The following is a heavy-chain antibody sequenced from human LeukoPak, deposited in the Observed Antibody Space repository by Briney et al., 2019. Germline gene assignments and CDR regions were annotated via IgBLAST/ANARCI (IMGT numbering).Heavy chain of an antibody. CDR2: IYYTVNT. D-gene: IGHD3-10*01. Sequence: PSETLSLTCTVSGGSISSYSWSWIRRPPGKGLEWIGYIYYTVNTNYNPALKSRVTISVDTSKNHFSLKLSSVTAADTAVYYCARVFDSGSQAYFYYMDVWGKGTTVTISS. J-gene: IGHJ6*03. V-gene: IGHV4-59*01. CDR1: GGSISSYS. CDR3: ARVFDSGSQAYFYYMDV.